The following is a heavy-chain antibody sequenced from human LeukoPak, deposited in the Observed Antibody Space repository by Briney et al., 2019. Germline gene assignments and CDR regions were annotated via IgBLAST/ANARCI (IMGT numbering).Heavy chain of an antibody. D-gene: IGHD3/OR15-3a*01. CDR2: IYYSGST. Sequence: SETLSLTCTVSGGSISSSSYYWGWIRQPPGKGLEWIGSIYYSGSTYYNPSLKSRVTIAVDTSKNQFSLKLSSMNAADTAMYYYARASRGFGLGMDVWGKGTTVTVSS. CDR1: GGSISSSSYY. V-gene: IGHV4-39*07. J-gene: IGHJ6*03. CDR3: ARASRGFGLGMDV.